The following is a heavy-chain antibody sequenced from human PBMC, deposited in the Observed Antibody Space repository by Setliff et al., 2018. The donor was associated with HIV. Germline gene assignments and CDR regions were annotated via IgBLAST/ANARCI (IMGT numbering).Heavy chain of an antibody. CDR2: INTDSGTS. Sequence: GASVKVSCKASADTFTNCLINWVRQAPGQGLEWMGWINTDSGTSNYARKFQGRVTMTEDTSTDTAYVELSSLRSEDTAVYYCATSVSWIQLVLYPQGHPEPFDYWGQGTLVTVSS. CDR1: ADTFTNCL. J-gene: IGHJ4*02. D-gene: IGHD5-18*01. V-gene: IGHV1-8*02. CDR3: ATSVSWIQLVLYPQGHPEPFDY.